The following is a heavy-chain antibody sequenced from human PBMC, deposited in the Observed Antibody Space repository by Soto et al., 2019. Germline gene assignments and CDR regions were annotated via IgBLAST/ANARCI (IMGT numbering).Heavy chain of an antibody. J-gene: IGHJ6*04. CDR2: IKNKANSYTT. Sequence: EVQLVESGGGLVQPGGSLRLSCAASGFTFSDHYMDWVRQAPGEGLEWVGRIKNKANSYTTEYASSVEDRFTISRDDSRNSLFLQMNGLKTEETAVYYCTRVKLCGSAGCNRVLDVWGKGTTGTVSS. D-gene: IGHD2-2*01. CDR3: TRVKLCGSAGCNRVLDV. CDR1: GFTFSDHY. V-gene: IGHV3-72*01.